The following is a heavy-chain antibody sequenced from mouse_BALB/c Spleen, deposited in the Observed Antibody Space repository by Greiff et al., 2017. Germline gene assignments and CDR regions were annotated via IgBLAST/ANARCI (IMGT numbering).Heavy chain of an antibody. V-gene: IGHV5-6-3*01. CDR3: AREETYYYGSSLLAMDY. CDR2: INSNGGST. CDR1: GFTFSSYG. Sequence: EVHLVESGGGLVKPGGSLKLSCAASGFTFSSYGMSWVRQTPDKRLELVATINSNGGSTYYPDSVKGRFTISRDNAKNTLYLQMSSLKSEDTAMYYCAREETYYYGSSLLAMDYWGQGTSVTVSS. D-gene: IGHD1-1*01. J-gene: IGHJ4*01.